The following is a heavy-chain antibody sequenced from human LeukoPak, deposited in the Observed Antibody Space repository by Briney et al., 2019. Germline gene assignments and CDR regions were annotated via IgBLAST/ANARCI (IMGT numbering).Heavy chain of an antibody. D-gene: IGHD3-10*01. CDR1: GGSISSSSYY. CDR3: ARRVRITMVRGVITPFDP. J-gene: IGHJ5*02. Sequence: SETLSLTCTVSGGSISSSSYYWGWIRQPPGKGLEWIGNIYYSGSTYYNPSLKSRVTISVDTSKNQFSLKLSSVTAADTAVYYCARRVRITMVRGVITPFDPWGQGTLVTVSS. CDR2: IYYSGST. V-gene: IGHV4-39*07.